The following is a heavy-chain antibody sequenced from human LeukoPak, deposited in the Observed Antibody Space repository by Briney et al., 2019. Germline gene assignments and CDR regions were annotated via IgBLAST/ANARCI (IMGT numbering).Heavy chain of an antibody. Sequence: GGSLRLSCAASGFTFSSYAMSWVRQAPGKELEWVSAISGSGGSTYYADSVKGRFTISRDNSKNTLYLQMNSLRAEDTAVYYCAKWGGSGSYGLYYFDYWGQETLVTVSS. CDR3: AKWGGSGSYGLYYFDY. V-gene: IGHV3-23*01. D-gene: IGHD3-10*01. J-gene: IGHJ4*02. CDR1: GFTFSSYA. CDR2: ISGSGGST.